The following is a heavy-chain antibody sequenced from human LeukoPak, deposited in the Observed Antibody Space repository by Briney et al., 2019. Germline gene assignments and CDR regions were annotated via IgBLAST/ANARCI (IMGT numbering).Heavy chain of an antibody. D-gene: IGHD3-22*01. V-gene: IGHV3-23*01. J-gene: IGHJ4*02. CDR2: SSGSGGST. CDR3: AKDYRPRAVIVVVILDY. Sequence: GGSLRLSCAASGFTFSSYAMSWVRQAPGKGLEWVSASSGSGGSTYYADSVKGRFTISRDNSKNTLYLQMNSLRAEDTAVYYCAKDYRPRAVIVVVILDYWGQGTLVTVSS. CDR1: GFTFSSYA.